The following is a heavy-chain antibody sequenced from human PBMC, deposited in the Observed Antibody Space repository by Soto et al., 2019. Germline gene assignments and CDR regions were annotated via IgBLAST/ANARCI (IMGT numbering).Heavy chain of an antibody. Sequence: GGLLRLSCAAAWCNIVSHLSSRVRQDTGKGLEWVANIKQDGSEKYYVDSVKGRFTISRDNAKNSLYLQMNSLRAEDTAVYYCARDFGGDYAFDYWGQGTLVTVSS. CDR3: ARDFGGDYAFDY. CDR1: WCNIVSHL. D-gene: IGHD4-17*01. J-gene: IGHJ4*02. CDR2: IKQDGSEK. V-gene: IGHV3-7*01.